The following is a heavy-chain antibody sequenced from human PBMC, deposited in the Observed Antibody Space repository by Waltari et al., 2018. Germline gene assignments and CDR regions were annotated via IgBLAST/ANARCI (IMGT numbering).Heavy chain of an antibody. CDR2: IYYSGST. Sequence: QVQLQESGPGLVKPSETLSLTCTVSGGSISSYYWRWIRQPPGKGLAWIGYIYYSGSTNYNPSLKSRVTISVDTSKNQFSLKLSSVTAADTAVYYCAREEGVVVKAGAFDIWGQGTMVTVSS. CDR1: GGSISSYY. V-gene: IGHV4-59*13. CDR3: AREEGVVVKAGAFDI. D-gene: IGHD2-2*01. J-gene: IGHJ3*02.